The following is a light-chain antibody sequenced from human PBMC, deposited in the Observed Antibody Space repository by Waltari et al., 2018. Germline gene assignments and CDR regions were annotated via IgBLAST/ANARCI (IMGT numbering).Light chain of an antibody. J-gene: IGLJ2*01. CDR3: LIDHGAAQV. V-gene: IGLV7-43*01. Sequence: QTVVTQEPSLTVSPGGTVTLTCASSSGAVTSAFHPNWFQQKPGQAPRALIYSTTNKQSWTPARFSGSLLGDEAALTLSGAQPEDEADYYCLIDHGAAQVFGGGTKLTVL. CDR2: STT. CDR1: SGAVTSAFH.